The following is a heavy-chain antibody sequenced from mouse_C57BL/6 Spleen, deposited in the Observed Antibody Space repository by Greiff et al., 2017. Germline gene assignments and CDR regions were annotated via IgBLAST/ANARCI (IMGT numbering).Heavy chain of an antibody. CDR1: GYTFTSYW. Sequence: QVQLQQPGAELVMPGASVKLSCKASGYTFTSYWMHWVKQRPGQGLEWIGEIDPSDSYTNYNQKFKGKSTLTVDKSSSTAYMQLSSLTSEDSAVYYCARRGGSSGYGRGMDYWGQGTSVTVSS. V-gene: IGHV1-69*01. CDR3: ARRGGSSGYGRGMDY. J-gene: IGHJ4*01. CDR2: IDPSDSYT. D-gene: IGHD3-2*02.